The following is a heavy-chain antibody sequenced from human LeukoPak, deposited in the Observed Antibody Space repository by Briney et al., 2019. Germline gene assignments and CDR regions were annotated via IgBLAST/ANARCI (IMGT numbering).Heavy chain of an antibody. Sequence: GGSLRLSCAASGFTFSSYSMNWVRQAPGKGLEWVSSISSGSSYIYYADSVKGRFTISRDNAKNSLYLQMNSLRAEDTAVYYCARDLDDYDILTGYGYWGQGTLVTVSS. CDR2: ISSGSSYI. CDR3: ARDLDDYDILTGYGY. CDR1: GFTFSSYS. V-gene: IGHV3-21*01. D-gene: IGHD3-9*01. J-gene: IGHJ4*02.